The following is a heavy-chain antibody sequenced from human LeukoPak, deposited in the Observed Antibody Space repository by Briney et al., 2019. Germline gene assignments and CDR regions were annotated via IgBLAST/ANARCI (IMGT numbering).Heavy chain of an antibody. D-gene: IGHD6-19*01. Sequence: SETLSLTCTVSGGSISSSSYYWGWIRQPPGKGLEWIGSIYYSGSTYYNPSLKSRVTISVDTSKNQFSLKLSSVTAADTAVYYCARDLHSSGWSTFDYWGQGTLVTVSS. V-gene: IGHV4-39*07. CDR3: ARDLHSSGWSTFDY. J-gene: IGHJ4*02. CDR2: IYYSGST. CDR1: GGSISSSSYY.